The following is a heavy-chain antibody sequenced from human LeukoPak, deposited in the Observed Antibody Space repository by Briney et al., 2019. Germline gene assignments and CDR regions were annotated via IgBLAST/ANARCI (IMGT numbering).Heavy chain of an antibody. CDR2: INPNSGGT. J-gene: IGHJ5*02. Sequence: ASVKVSCKASGYTFTGYYMHWVRQAPGQALEWMGWINPNSGGTNYAQKFQGRVTMTRDTSISTAYMELSRLRSDDTAVYYCARDLTGTTSGWFDPWGQGTLVTVSS. D-gene: IGHD1-7*01. V-gene: IGHV1-2*02. CDR3: ARDLTGTTSGWFDP. CDR1: GYTFTGYY.